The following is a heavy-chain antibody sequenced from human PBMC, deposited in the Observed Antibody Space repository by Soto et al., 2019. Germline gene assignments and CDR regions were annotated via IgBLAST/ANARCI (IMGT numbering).Heavy chain of an antibody. J-gene: IGHJ4*02. CDR1: GGTFSSYA. CDR2: INPNSGGT. CDR3: AREPGVLYYYDSSGFGRYFDY. Sequence: ASVKVSCKASGGTFSSYAISWVRQAPGQGLEWMGWINPNSGGTTCAQNFQGRVTMTGYTSISTAYMELSRLRSDDPAVYYCAREPGVLYYYDSSGFGRYFDYWGQGTLVTVSS. D-gene: IGHD3-22*01. V-gene: IGHV1-2*02.